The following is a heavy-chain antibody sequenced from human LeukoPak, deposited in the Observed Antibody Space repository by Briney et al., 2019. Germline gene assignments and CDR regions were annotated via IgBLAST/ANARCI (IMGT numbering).Heavy chain of an antibody. CDR3: ARGGYGDSKGGGPWFDP. J-gene: IGHJ5*02. D-gene: IGHD4-17*01. Sequence: PGGSLRLSCAASGFTFSSYGMHWVRQAPGKGLEWVAVIWYDGSNKYYADSVKGRFTISRDNSKNTLYLQMNSLRAEDTAVYYCARGGYGDSKGGGPWFDPWGQGTLVTVSS. CDR1: GFTFSSYG. V-gene: IGHV3-33*01. CDR2: IWYDGSNK.